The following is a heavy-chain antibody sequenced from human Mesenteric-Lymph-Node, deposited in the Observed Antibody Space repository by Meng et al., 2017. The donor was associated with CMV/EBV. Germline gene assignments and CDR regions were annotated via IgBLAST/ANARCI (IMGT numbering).Heavy chain of an antibody. CDR1: FIFSRYG. V-gene: IGHV3-33*01. CDR2: IWYDGTSE. CDR3: ARDGASLATHPYYLDY. J-gene: IGHJ4*02. Sequence: FIFSRYGMHWVRQSPSKGLEWVAVIWYDGTSEYYADSVKGRFTISRDNSKSTLYLQMNNLRAEDTAVYYCARDGASLATHPYYLDYCGQGTLVTVSS.